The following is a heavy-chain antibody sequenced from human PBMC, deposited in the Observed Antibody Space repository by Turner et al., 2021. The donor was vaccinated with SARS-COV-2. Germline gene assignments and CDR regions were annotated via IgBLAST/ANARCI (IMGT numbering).Heavy chain of an antibody. Sequence: QLQLQESGPGLVKPSETLSLTCTVSGGSISSSSYYWGWSRHPPGKGLEWIGSIFYTGSTYYNPSLKSRVTISVDTSKNQFSLKLSSVTAADTAVYYCARLKYYYDSSGNDDAFDIWGQGTMVTVST. CDR2: IFYTGST. V-gene: IGHV4-39*01. CDR3: ARLKYYYDSSGNDDAFDI. J-gene: IGHJ3*02. D-gene: IGHD3-22*01. CDR1: GGSISSSSYY.